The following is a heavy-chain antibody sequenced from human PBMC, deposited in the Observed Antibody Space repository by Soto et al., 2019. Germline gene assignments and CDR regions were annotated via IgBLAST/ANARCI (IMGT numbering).Heavy chain of an antibody. D-gene: IGHD3-9*01. CDR3: ARTVLGPDLLADSFVDYYYYMDV. CDR1: GGSTSNFY. CDR2: VYYTGST. J-gene: IGHJ6*03. Sequence: SETLSLTCTVSGGSTSNFYWSWIRQPPGKGLEWIGYVYYTGSTSYNPSLKRRVTFSADSSRGQFSLRLNSMTAADTAVYYCARTVLGPDLLADSFVDYYYYMDVWGQGTTVTVSS. V-gene: IGHV4-59*08.